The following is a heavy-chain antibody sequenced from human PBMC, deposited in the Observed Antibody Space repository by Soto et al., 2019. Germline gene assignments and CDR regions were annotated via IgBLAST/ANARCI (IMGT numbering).Heavy chain of an antibody. CDR1: GFTFSSYA. Sequence: GGSLRLSCAASGFTFSSYAMHWVRQAPCKGLEWVAVISYDGSNKNHADTVKGRFTISRDNSKNTLYLQMNSLRAEDTAVYYCARGYDFWSGYYYPYGMDVWGQGTTVTVSS. CDR3: ARGYDFWSGYYYPYGMDV. V-gene: IGHV3-30-3*01. J-gene: IGHJ6*02. CDR2: ISYDGSNK. D-gene: IGHD3-3*01.